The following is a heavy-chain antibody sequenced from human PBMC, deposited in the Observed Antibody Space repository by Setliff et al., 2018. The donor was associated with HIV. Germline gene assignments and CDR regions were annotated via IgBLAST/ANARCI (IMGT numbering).Heavy chain of an antibody. J-gene: IGHJ1*01. Sequence: PSETLSLTCSVSGGSINSDNYYWGWIRKATGKGLEWIGSIYYSGTTYYNTSLRGRVTISVDRSRNQFSLTLNSVTAAGTAKYYCASRGIVVVTMSMPDEFFVHWGHGTLVTVS. CDR2: IYYSGTT. V-gene: IGHV4-39*01. CDR1: GGSINSDNYY. CDR3: ASRGIVVVTMSMPDEFFVH. D-gene: IGHD2-21*02.